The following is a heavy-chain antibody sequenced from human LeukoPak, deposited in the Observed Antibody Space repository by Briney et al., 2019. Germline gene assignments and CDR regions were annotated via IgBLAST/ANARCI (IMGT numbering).Heavy chain of an antibody. V-gene: IGHV3-21*01. CDR2: ISSSSSYI. CDR1: GFTFSSYS. Sequence: GGPLRLSCAASGFTFSSYSMNWVRQAPGKGLEWVSSISSSSSYIYYADSVKGRVTISRDNAKNSLYLQMNSLRAEDTAVYYCARNRRIANAWWTYYYYGMDVWGQGTTVTVSS. CDR3: ARNRRIANAWWTYYYYGMDV. J-gene: IGHJ6*02. D-gene: IGHD2-15*01.